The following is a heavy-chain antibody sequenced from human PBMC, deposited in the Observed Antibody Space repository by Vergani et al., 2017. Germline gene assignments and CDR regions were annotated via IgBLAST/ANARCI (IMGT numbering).Heavy chain of an antibody. CDR1: GFTFSSYG. CDR2: ISYDGSNK. D-gene: IGHD3-16*01. CDR3: AREYDYVWGSYFYY. J-gene: IGHJ4*02. Sequence: QVQLVESGGGVVQPGRSLRLSCAASGFTFSSYGMHWVRQAPGKGLEWVAVISYDGSNKYYADSVKGRFTISRDNSKNTLYLQMNSLRAEDTAVYYCAREYDYVWGSYFYYWGQGTLVTVSS. V-gene: IGHV3-30*03.